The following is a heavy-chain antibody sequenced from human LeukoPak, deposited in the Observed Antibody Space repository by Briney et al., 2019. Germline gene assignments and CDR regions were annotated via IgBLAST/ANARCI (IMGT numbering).Heavy chain of an antibody. CDR1: GFTFSSYS. J-gene: IGHJ4*02. D-gene: IGHD2-2*01. CDR3: ATGRYCSSASCPFDY. CDR2: ISSRSSTI. V-gene: IGHV3-48*01. Sequence: GGSLRLSCAASGFTFSSYSMNWVRQAPGKGLEWVSYISSRSSTIYYGDSVKGRFTISRDNAKNSLYLQMNSLRAEDTAVYYCATGRYCSSASCPFDYWGQGTLVTVSS.